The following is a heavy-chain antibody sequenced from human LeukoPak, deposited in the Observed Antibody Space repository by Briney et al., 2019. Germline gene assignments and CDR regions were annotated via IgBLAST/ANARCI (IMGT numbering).Heavy chain of an antibody. Sequence: SETLSLTCTVSGGSISSYYWSWIRQPAGKGLEWIGRIYTSGSTNYNPSLKSRVTMSVDTSKNQFSLKLSSVTAADTAVYYCAGNDRRLHVTDYWGQGTLVTVSS. CDR1: GGSISSYY. CDR2: IYTSGST. CDR3: AGNDRRLHVTDY. V-gene: IGHV4-4*07. J-gene: IGHJ4*02. D-gene: IGHD4-11*01.